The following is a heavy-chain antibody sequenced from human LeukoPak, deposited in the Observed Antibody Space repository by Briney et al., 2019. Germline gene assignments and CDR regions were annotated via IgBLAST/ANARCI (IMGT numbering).Heavy chain of an antibody. V-gene: IGHV3-23*01. J-gene: IGHJ3*02. CDR1: GFTFSDYP. CDR2: ISGGGGSGSGGST. D-gene: IGHD6-13*01. Sequence: GGSLRLSCAASGFTFSDYPMSWVRQAPGKGLEWVSAISGGGGSGSGGSTYYSDSVKGRFTISRDNSKNTLYLQMNSLRAEDTAVYYCAKVKEGSSSHRPAFDIWGQGTMVTVSS. CDR3: AKVKEGSSSHRPAFDI.